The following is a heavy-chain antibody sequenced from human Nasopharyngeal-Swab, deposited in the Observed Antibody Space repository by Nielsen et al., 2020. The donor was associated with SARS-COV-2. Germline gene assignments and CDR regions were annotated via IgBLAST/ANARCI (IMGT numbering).Heavy chain of an antibody. Sequence: GESLKISCAASGFTFSSYAMHWVRQAPGKGLEWVAVISYDGSNKYYADSVKGRFTISRDNSKNTLYLQMNSLRAEDTAVYYCARDPGRYGSASEKLYFDYWGQGTLVTVSS. V-gene: IGHV3-30-3*01. CDR1: GFTFSSYA. CDR3: ARDPGRYGSASEKLYFDY. J-gene: IGHJ4*02. CDR2: ISYDGSNK. D-gene: IGHD5-18*01.